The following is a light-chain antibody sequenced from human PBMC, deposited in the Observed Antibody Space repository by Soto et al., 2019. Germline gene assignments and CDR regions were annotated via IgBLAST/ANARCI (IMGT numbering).Light chain of an antibody. CDR1: SSNIGNNA. CDR3: AAWDDSLKGVV. J-gene: IGLJ2*01. Sequence: QSVLTQPPSVSEAPRQRVTISCSGSSSNIGNNAVNWYQQLPGKAPKLLIYYDDLLPSGVSDRFSGSKSGTSASLAISGLQSEDKADYYCAAWDDSLKGVVFGGGTKLTVL. CDR2: YDD. V-gene: IGLV1-36*01.